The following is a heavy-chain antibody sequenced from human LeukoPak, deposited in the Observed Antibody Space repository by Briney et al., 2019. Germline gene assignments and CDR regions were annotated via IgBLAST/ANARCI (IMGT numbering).Heavy chain of an antibody. CDR3: ARDAEMATPYYFVMDV. J-gene: IGHJ6*02. V-gene: IGHV4-59*12. CDR1: GGSISTYY. D-gene: IGHD5-24*01. CDR2: IYYSGST. Sequence: SETLSPTRTVSGGSISTYYWSWIRQPPGKGLEWIGYIYYSGSTNYNPSLKSRVTISVDTSKNQFSLQLSSVTAADTAVYYCARDAEMATPYYFVMDVWGQGTTVTVSS.